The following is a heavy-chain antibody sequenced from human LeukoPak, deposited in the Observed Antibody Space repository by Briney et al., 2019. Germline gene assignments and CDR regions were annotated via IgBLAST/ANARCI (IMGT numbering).Heavy chain of an antibody. CDR1: GFTFSSYE. Sequence: QSGGSLRLSCAASGFTFSSYEVNGVRQAPGKGLEWISYISSRGSTIYYADSVKGRFTISRDNAKNSLYLQMNSLRAEDTAVYYCASGAYRDYFDHWGQGTLVTVSS. D-gene: IGHD1-26*01. CDR3: ASGAYRDYFDH. CDR2: ISSRGSTI. J-gene: IGHJ4*02. V-gene: IGHV3-48*03.